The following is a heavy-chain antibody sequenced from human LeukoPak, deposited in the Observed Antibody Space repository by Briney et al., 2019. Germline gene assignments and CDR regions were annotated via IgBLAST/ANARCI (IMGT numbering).Heavy chain of an antibody. V-gene: IGHV3-30*02. D-gene: IGHD6-6*01. Sequence: GGSLRLSCAASGFAFSSYGMHWVRQAPGKGLEWVAFIRYDGSNKYYADSVKGRFTISRDNSKNTLYLQMNSLRAEDTAVYYCAKPVKEYSSSSVAFDYWGQGTLVTVSS. J-gene: IGHJ4*02. CDR3: AKPVKEYSSSSVAFDY. CDR1: GFAFSSYG. CDR2: IRYDGSNK.